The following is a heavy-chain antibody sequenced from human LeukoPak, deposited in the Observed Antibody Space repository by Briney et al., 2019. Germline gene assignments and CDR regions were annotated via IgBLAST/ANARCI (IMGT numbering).Heavy chain of an antibody. Sequence: GGSLRLSCAASGFTVSSNYMSWVRQAPGKGLEWVSVIYRDGSTYYADSVKGRVTISRDNSKNTLYLQMNSLRAEDTAVYYCARDLGYCSGGTCYVGYFDYWGQGTLVTVSS. D-gene: IGHD2-15*01. CDR1: GFTVSSNY. J-gene: IGHJ4*02. V-gene: IGHV3-66*01. CDR2: IYRDGST. CDR3: ARDLGYCSGGTCYVGYFDY.